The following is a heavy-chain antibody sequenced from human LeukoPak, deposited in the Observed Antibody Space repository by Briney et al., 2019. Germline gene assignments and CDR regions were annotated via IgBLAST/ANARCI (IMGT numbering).Heavy chain of an antibody. V-gene: IGHV4-30-4*01. J-gene: IGHJ4*02. CDR1: GDSIKSGDNY. CDR3: ARWKSGYADY. D-gene: IGHD3-3*01. CDR2: IYYRGST. Sequence: PSETLSLTCTVSGDSIKSGDNYWSWVRQSPGKGLEWIGYIYYRGSTSYNPSLKSRITINPDTSKNQFSLQLNSVTPEDTAVYFCARWKSGYADYWGQGTLVTVSS.